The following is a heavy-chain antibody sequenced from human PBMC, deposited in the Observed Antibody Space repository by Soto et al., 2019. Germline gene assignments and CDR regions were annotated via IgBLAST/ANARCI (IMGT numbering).Heavy chain of an antibody. CDR3: ARAQGRIRCLEWLLPHPSEGMDV. V-gene: IGHV3-48*03. D-gene: IGHD3-3*01. CDR2: ISSSGSTI. J-gene: IGHJ6*02. CDR1: GFTFSSYE. Sequence: EVQLVESGGGLVQPGGSLRLSCAASGFTFSSYEMNWVRQAPGKGLEWVSYISSSGSTIYYADSVKGRFTISRDNAKNSLYLQMNSLRAEDTAVYYCARAQGRIRCLEWLLPHPSEGMDVWGQGTTVTGSS.